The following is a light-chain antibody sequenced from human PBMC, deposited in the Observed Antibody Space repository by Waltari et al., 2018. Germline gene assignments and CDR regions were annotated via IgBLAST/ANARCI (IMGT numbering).Light chain of an antibody. J-gene: IGLJ2*01. V-gene: IGLV2-14*03. CDR2: DVS. CDR3: SSYTSSSTLV. Sequence: QSALTQPASVSGSPGQSITISCTGTSSAIGAYNYVSWYQQHPGEAPKLMIYDVSNRPSGVSNRFSGSKSGNTASLTISGLQAEDEADYYCSSYTSSSTLVFGGGTKLTVL. CDR1: SSAIGAYNY.